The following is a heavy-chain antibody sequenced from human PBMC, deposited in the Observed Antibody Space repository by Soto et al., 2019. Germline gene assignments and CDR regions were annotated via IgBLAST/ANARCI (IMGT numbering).Heavy chain of an antibody. J-gene: IGHJ2*01. D-gene: IGHD3-22*01. V-gene: IGHV3-21*01. CDR2: ISSSSSYI. CDR3: ARDLRLAFTGTWLSTPSGYWYFDL. Sequence: GGSLRLSCAASGFTFSSYSMNWVRQAPGKGLEWVSSISSSSSYIYYADSVKGRFTISRDNAKNSLYLQMNSLRAEDTAVYYCARDLRLAFTGTWLSTPSGYWYFDLWGRGTLVTVSS. CDR1: GFTFSSYS.